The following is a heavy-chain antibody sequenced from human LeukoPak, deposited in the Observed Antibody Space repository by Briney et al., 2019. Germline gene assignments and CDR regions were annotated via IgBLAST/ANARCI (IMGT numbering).Heavy chain of an antibody. V-gene: IGHV3-30*02. CDR1: GFTFRSYG. CDR2: ISYDGSNI. CDR3: AKDYGLTGTGGAWVGP. J-gene: IGHJ5*01. Sequence: GGSLRLSCVASGFTFRSYGMHWVRQAPGKGLEWVSFISYDGSNIYYGDSVKGRFTISRDNSKNTLFLQMNSLRVEDTAVYHCAKDYGLTGTGGAWVGPWGQGTLVTVSS. D-gene: IGHD1-20*01.